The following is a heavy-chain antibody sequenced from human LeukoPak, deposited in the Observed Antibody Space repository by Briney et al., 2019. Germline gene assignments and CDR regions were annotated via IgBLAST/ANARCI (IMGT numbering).Heavy chain of an antibody. D-gene: IGHD3-22*01. CDR3: ARGYYDSSDYEYFQH. V-gene: IGHV1-2*02. CDR2: INPNSGGT. J-gene: IGHJ1*01. Sequence: ASVKVSCKASGYIFTDYYMHWVRQAPGQELEWMGWINPNSGGTNSAQKFQGRVTMTRDTSIITAYMELSRLRSDDTAVYFCARGYYDSSDYEYFQHWGQGTLVTVSS. CDR1: GYIFTDYY.